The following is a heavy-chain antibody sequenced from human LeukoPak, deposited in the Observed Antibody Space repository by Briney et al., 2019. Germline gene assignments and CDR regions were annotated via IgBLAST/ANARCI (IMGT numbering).Heavy chain of an antibody. CDR3: ARLVRGIRGYNWFDP. Sequence: SETLSLTCTVSGGSISSYYWSWIRQPPGKGLEWIGYIYYSGSTNYNPSLKSRVTISVDTSKNQFSLKLSSVTAADTAVYYCARLVRGIRGYNWFDPWSQGTLVTVSS. D-gene: IGHD3-10*01. V-gene: IGHV4-59*08. CDR1: GGSISSYY. CDR2: IYYSGST. J-gene: IGHJ5*02.